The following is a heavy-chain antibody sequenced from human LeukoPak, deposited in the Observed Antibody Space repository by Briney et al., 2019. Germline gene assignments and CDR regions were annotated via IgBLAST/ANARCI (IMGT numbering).Heavy chain of an antibody. V-gene: IGHV3-30-3*01. CDR1: GFTFSSYA. CDR3: ARDSVDCSSTSCYGNFDY. Sequence: PGRSLRLSCAASGFTFSSYAMHWVRQAPGKGLEWVAVISYDGSNKYYADSVKGRFTISRDNSKNTLYLQMNSLRAEDTAVYYCARDSVDCSSTSCYGNFDYWGQGTLVTVSS. D-gene: IGHD2-2*01. J-gene: IGHJ4*02. CDR2: ISYDGSNK.